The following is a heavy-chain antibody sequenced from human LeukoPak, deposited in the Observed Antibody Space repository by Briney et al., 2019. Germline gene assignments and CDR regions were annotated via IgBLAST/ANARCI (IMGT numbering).Heavy chain of an antibody. Sequence: GRSLRLSCAASGFTFSSYGMHWVRQAPGKGLEWVAVIWYDGSDKYYADSVKGRFTISRDNSKNTLYLQMNSLRAEDTAVYYCARDGSSGGSCYGIDYWGQGTLVTVSS. J-gene: IGHJ4*02. CDR1: GFTFSSYG. V-gene: IGHV3-33*01. D-gene: IGHD2-15*01. CDR2: IWYDGSDK. CDR3: ARDGSSGGSCYGIDY.